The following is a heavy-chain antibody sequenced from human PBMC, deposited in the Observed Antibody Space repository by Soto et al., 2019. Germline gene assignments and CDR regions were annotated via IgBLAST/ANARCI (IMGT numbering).Heavy chain of an antibody. CDR2: IGTAGDT. Sequence: GGSLRLSCSASGFTFSSYDMHWVRQGPGKGLEWVSAIGTAGDTNYAGSVKGQFTISRENAKNSLYLQMNSLRAGDTAIYFCARAIGPTLFDYWGQGTLVTVSS. CDR3: ARAIGPTLFDY. J-gene: IGHJ4*02. V-gene: IGHV3-13*04. CDR1: GFTFSSYD. D-gene: IGHD3-22*01.